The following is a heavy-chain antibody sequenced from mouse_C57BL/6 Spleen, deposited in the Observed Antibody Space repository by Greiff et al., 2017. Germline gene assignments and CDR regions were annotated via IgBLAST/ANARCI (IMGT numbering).Heavy chain of an antibody. D-gene: IGHD3-2*02. CDR2: IYPRHGNT. V-gene: IGHV1-81*01. CDR3: ASNRSSCVLAY. J-gene: IGHJ3*01. Sequence: VQLVESGAELARPGASVKLSCKASGYTFTSSGISWVKQRTGQGLEWIGEIYPRHGNTYYNENLKGKDTLTAEQCSSTAYMELRRLTSETSADYFCASNRSSCVLAYWGQGTLVTVSS. CDR1: GYTFTSSG.